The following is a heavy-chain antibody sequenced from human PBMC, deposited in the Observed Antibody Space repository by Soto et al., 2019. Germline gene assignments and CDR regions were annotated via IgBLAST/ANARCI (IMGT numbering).Heavy chain of an antibody. CDR2: ISASGSNT. CDR1: GFTFGSYA. V-gene: IGHV3-23*01. J-gene: IGHJ4*02. CDR3: AKRVGDRMATSFDH. Sequence: QLLESGGGLAQPGGSLRLSCATSGFTFGSYAMSWVRQAPGKGLEWVSAISASGSNTYYTDSGKGRFIISRDNSRNPLYLQMNSLRVEDRARYYCAKRVGDRMATSFDHWGQGALVTVPS. D-gene: IGHD3-16*01.